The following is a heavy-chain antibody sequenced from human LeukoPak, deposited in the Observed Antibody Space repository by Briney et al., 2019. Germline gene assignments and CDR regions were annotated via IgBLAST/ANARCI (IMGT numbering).Heavy chain of an antibody. J-gene: IGHJ2*01. D-gene: IGHD3-10*01. V-gene: IGHV1-69*13. CDR2: IIPIFGTA. Sequence: AAVKVSCKASGGTFSSYAISWVRQAPGQGLEWMGGIIPIFGTANYAQKFQGRVTITADESTSTAYMELSSLRSEDTAVYYCARGPAGMVRGVMFWYFDLWGRGTLVTVSS. CDR1: GGTFSSYA. CDR3: ARGPAGMVRGVMFWYFDL.